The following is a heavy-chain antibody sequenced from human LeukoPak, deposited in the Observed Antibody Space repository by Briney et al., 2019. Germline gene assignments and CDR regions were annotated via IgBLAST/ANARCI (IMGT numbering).Heavy chain of an antibody. CDR1: GFTFSSYA. J-gene: IGHJ4*02. CDR2: ISSNGGST. Sequence: GGSLRLSCSASGFTFSSYAMHWVRQAPGKGLEYVSAISSNGGSTYYADSVKGRFTISRDNSKTTLFLQMSSLRAEDTAVYYCVKDLWGVRGYCSGGDCPNTNFEYWGQGTLVTASS. V-gene: IGHV3-64D*09. D-gene: IGHD2-15*01. CDR3: VKDLWGVRGYCSGGDCPNTNFEY.